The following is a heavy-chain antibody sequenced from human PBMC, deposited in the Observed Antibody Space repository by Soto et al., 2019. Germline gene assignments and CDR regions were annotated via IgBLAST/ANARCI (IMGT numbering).Heavy chain of an antibody. Sequence: GGSLRLSCAASGFTFDGYAMHWVRQAPGKGLEWVSGISWNSVSIVYADSVEGRFTISRDNAKNSLSLQMNSLRVGDTALYYCAKDYGAGTYFHYFGMDVWGQGTTVTVSS. CDR1: GFTFDGYA. V-gene: IGHV3-9*01. J-gene: IGHJ6*02. CDR3: AKDYGAGTYFHYFGMDV. D-gene: IGHD3-10*01. CDR2: ISWNSVSI.